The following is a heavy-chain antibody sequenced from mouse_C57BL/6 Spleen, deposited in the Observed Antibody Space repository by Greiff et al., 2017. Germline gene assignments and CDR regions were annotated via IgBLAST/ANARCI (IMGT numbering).Heavy chain of an antibody. V-gene: IGHV5-4*03. CDR2: ISDGGSYT. CDR1: GFTFSSYA. CDR3: ARGAMITTRGFAY. J-gene: IGHJ3*01. Sequence: EVNLVESGGGLVKPGGSLKLSCAASGFTFSSYAMSWVRQTPEKRLEWVATISDGGSYTYYPDNVKGRFIISRDNAKNNLYLQMSHLKSEDTAMYYCARGAMITTRGFAYWGQGTLVTVSA. D-gene: IGHD2-4*01.